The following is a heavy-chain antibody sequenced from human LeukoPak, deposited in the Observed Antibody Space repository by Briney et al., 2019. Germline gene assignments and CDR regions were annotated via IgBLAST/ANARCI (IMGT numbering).Heavy chain of an antibody. J-gene: IGHJ3*02. CDR3: VRDLDSYDFWSGYWPNAFDT. CDR1: GFTFSSYG. Sequence: GGSLRLSCAASGFTFSSYGMHWVRQAPGKGLEWVAVIWHDGSNEYYVDSVRGRFITSRDNSRKTLYLQMHSLRAEDTAVYYCVRDLDSYDFWSGYWPNAFDTWGQGTMVSVSS. V-gene: IGHV3-33*01. CDR2: IWHDGSNE. D-gene: IGHD3-3*01.